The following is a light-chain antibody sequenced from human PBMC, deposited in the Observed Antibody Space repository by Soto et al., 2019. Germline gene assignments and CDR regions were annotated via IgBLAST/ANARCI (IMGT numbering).Light chain of an antibody. CDR2: DVS. CDR1: SSDVGGYNY. Sequence: QSVLTQPASVSGSPGQSITISCTGTSSDVGGYNYVSWYQQHPGKAPKLMIYDVSNRPSGVSNRFSGSKSGNTASLTISGLQAEDEADYYCSSYTSSSTLYVFGTGTKVXV. CDR3: SSYTSSSTLYV. J-gene: IGLJ1*01. V-gene: IGLV2-14*01.